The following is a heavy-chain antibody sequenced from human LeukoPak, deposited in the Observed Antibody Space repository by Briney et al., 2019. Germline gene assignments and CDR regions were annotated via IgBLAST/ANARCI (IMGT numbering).Heavy chain of an antibody. V-gene: IGHV3-48*03. D-gene: IGHD4-11*01. CDR1: GFTFSSYE. CDR2: ISSSGSTI. J-gene: IGHJ5*02. CDR3: VRGVTTERYNWFDP. Sequence: PGGSLRLSCAASGFTFSSYEMNWVRQAPGKGLEWVSYISSSGSTIYYADSVKGRFTISRDNSKNTLYMQMNSLRAEDTAVYYCVRGVTTERYNWFDPWGQGTLVTVSS.